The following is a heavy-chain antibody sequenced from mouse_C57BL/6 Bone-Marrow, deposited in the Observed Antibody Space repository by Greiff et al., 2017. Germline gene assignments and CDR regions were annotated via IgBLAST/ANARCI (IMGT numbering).Heavy chain of an antibody. V-gene: IGHV1-69*01. CDR3: ARGDYYCGSSPYAMDY. D-gene: IGHD1-1*01. J-gene: IGHJ4*01. Sequence: VQLQQPGAELVMPGASVKLSCKASGYTFTSYWMHWVKQRPGQGLEWIGEIDPSDSYTNYNQKFKGKSTLTVDKSSSTAYMQLSSLTSEDSAVYYCARGDYYCGSSPYAMDYWGQGTSVTVSS. CDR2: IDPSDSYT. CDR1: GYTFTSYW.